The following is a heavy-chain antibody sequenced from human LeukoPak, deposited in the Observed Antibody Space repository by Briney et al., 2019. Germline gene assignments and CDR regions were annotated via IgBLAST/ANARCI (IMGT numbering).Heavy chain of an antibody. CDR3: AREEVRAEFDY. CDR1: GFTFSSYA. V-gene: IGHV3-30-3*01. J-gene: IGHJ4*02. Sequence: AGGSLRLSCAASGFTFSSYAMHWVRQAPGKGLEGVAVISYDGSNRYYADSVKGRFTISRDNSKNTLYLQMNSLRAEDTAVYYCAREEVRAEFDYWGQGTLVTVSS. CDR2: ISYDGSNR.